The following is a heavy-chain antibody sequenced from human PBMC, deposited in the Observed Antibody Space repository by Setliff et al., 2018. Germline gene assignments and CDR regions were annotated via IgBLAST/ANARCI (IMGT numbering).Heavy chain of an antibody. Sequence: SETLSLTCAVSGYSISDNRYWGWIRQPPGKGLEWIATIGHSGSIYYNPSLKGGVTLFADMPKNQFSLKLTSVTAADTAVYYCARPHGGDYAFDIWGQGRMVTVSS. J-gene: IGHJ3*02. CDR1: GYSISDNRY. D-gene: IGHD3-16*01. CDR2: IGHSGSI. CDR3: ARPHGGDYAFDI. V-gene: IGHV4-38-2*01.